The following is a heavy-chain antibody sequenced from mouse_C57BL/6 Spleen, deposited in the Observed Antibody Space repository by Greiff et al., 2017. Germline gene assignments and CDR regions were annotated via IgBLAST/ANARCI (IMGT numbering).Heavy chain of an antibody. CDR2: IYPGSGST. CDR1: GYTFTSYW. D-gene: IGHD1-1*01. J-gene: IGHJ2*01. V-gene: IGHV1-55*01. Sequence: VQLQQPGAELVKPGASVKMSCKASGYTFTSYWITWVKQRPGQGLEWIGDIYPGSGSTNYNEKFKSKATLTVDTSSSTAYMQLSSLTSEDYAVXYCARSSTSVVADYFDYWGQGTTLTVSS. CDR3: ARSSTSVVADYFDY.